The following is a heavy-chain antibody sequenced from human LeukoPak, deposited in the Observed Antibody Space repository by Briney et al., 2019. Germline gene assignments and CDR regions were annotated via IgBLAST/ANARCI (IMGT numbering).Heavy chain of an antibody. Sequence: GGSLRLSCAASGFTFSSYAMSWVRQAPGKGLEWVSAISGSGGSTYYADSVKGRFTISRDNSKNTLYLQMNSLRAEDTAVYYCAKDPGEGVAGTYYFDYWGQGTLVTVSS. CDR1: GFTFSSYA. CDR3: AKDPGEGVAGTYYFDY. CDR2: ISGSGGST. J-gene: IGHJ4*02. D-gene: IGHD6-19*01. V-gene: IGHV3-23*01.